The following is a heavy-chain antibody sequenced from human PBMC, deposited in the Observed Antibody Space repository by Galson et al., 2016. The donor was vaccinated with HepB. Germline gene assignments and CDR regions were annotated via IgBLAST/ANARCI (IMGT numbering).Heavy chain of an antibody. CDR1: GFTFSSYW. Sequence: SLRLSCAASGFTFSSYWMHWVRQAPGEGLVWVSHISGDGSSTHYGDSVKVRFTVSRDNSKNTLYLQMNSLRAEDTAVYYCVRDKVTPGTNWFDPWGQGTLVTVSS. D-gene: IGHD4-11*01. CDR3: VRDKVTPGTNWFDP. J-gene: IGHJ5*02. CDR2: ISGDGSST. V-gene: IGHV3-74*01.